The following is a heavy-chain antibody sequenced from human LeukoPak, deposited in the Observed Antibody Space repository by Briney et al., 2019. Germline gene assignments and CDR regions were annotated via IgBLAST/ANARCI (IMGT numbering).Heavy chain of an antibody. CDR3: TRAQTPQKLLWFGELYLHYMDV. D-gene: IGHD3-10*01. CDR2: IRSKAYGGTT. CDR1: GFTFGDYA. J-gene: IGHJ6*03. Sequence: SLRLSCTASGFTFGDYAMSWVRQAPGKGLEWVGFIRSKAYGGTTEYAASVKGRFTISRDDSKSIAYLQMNSLKTEDTAVYYCTRAQTPQKLLWFGELYLHYMDVWGKGTTVTISS. V-gene: IGHV3-49*04.